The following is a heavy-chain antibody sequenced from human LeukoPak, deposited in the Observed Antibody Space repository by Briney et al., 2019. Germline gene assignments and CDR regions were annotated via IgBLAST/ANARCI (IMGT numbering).Heavy chain of an antibody. CDR1: GFTFSSYW. J-gene: IGHJ5*02. CDR3: ARVGGYCSSTSCYLDNWFDP. CDR2: IKQDGSEK. Sequence: GGSLRLSCAASGFTFSSYWMSWVRQAPGKGLEWVANIKQDGSEKYYVDSVKGRFTISRDNAKNSLYLQMNSLRAEDTAVYYCARVGGYCSSTSCYLDNWFDPWGQGTLVTVSS. V-gene: IGHV3-7*01. D-gene: IGHD2-2*01.